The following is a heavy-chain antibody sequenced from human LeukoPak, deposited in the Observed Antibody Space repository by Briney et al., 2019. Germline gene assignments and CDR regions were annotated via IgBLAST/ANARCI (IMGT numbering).Heavy chain of an antibody. J-gene: IGHJ3*02. D-gene: IGHD3-10*01. CDR2: ISWNSGSI. CDR3: AKSYYYGSGSYHPGVFDI. V-gene: IGHV3-9*01. CDR1: GFTFDDYA. Sequence: PGRSLRLTCAASGFTFDDYAMHWVRQAPGKGLEWVSGISWNSGSIGYADSVKGRFTISRDNAKNSLYLQMNSLRAEDTALYYCAKSYYYGSGSYHPGVFDIWGQGTMVTVSS.